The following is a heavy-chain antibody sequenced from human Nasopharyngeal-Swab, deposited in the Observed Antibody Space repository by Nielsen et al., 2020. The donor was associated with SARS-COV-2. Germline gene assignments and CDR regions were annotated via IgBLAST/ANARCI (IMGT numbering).Heavy chain of an antibody. CDR1: GYSFNPYY. CDR2: ISCDDGTR. D-gene: IGHD1-14*01. V-gene: IGHV1-46*02. Sequence: ASVKVSCKASGYSFNPYYMTWVRQAPGQALEWMGLISCDDGTRNYAQKFRGRVTMTRDTSTNTVYLDLSSLQSEDTAVYYCARGPNPHNAFDIWGQGTMVTVSS. CDR3: ARGPNPHNAFDI. J-gene: IGHJ3*02.